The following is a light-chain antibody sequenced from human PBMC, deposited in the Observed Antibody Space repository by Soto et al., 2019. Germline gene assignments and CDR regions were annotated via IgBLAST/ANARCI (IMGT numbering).Light chain of an antibody. CDR2: LNPDXTX. CDR1: TRHRSYA. CDR3: QTWGTAMVV. Sequence: QSVLTQSPSASASLGASVKLTCTLSTRHRSYAIAWHQHQPEKGPRFLMTLNPDXTXXXXXXXXXXFSGSSSGAERYLTIXSLXSXDEADYYCQTWGTAMVVFGGGTKVTVL. J-gene: IGLJ2*01. V-gene: IGLV4-69*01.